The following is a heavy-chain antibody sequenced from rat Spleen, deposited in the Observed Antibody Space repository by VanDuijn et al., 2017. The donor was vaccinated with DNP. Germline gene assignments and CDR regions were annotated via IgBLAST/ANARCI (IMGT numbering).Heavy chain of an antibody. CDR2: IIYDGSRT. CDR1: GFTFSNYG. D-gene: IGHD1-11*01. J-gene: IGHJ4*01. CDR3: TRINYGGYFYVMDA. Sequence: EVQLVESGGGLVQPGRSLKLSCAASGFTFSNYGMAWVRQTPTKGLEWVATIIYDGSRTYYRDSVKGRFTISRDDAKSTLYLQMNSLRSEDTATYYCTRINYGGYFYVMDAWGQGTSVTVSS. V-gene: IGHV5-29*01.